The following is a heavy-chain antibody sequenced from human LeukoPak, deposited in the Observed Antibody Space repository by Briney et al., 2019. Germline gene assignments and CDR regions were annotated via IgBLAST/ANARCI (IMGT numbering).Heavy chain of an antibody. CDR2: IYYSGST. CDR3: ARTLAYCGGDCYPWYFDP. V-gene: IGHV4-39*01. Sequence: SETLSLTCTVSGGSISSSSYYWGWIRQPPGKGLEWIGSIYYSGSTYYNPSLKSRVTISVDTSKNQFSLKLSSVTAADTAVYYCARTLAYCGGDCYPWYFDPWGRGTLVTVSS. D-gene: IGHD2-21*02. CDR1: GGSISSSSYY. J-gene: IGHJ2*01.